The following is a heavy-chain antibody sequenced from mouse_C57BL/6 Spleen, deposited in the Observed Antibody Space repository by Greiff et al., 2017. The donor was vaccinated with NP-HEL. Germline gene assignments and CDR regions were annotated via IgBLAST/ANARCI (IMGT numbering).Heavy chain of an antibody. J-gene: IGHJ1*03. CDR3: ARHNYYGSSLYFDV. CDR2: ISGGGGNT. D-gene: IGHD1-1*01. Sequence: EVKLEQSGGGLVKPGGSLKLSCAASGFTFSSYTMSWVRQTPEKRLEWVATISGGGGNTYYPDSVKGRFTISRDNAKNTLYLQMSSLRSEDTALYYCARHNYYGSSLYFDVWGTGTTVTVSS. V-gene: IGHV5-9*01. CDR1: GFTFSSYT.